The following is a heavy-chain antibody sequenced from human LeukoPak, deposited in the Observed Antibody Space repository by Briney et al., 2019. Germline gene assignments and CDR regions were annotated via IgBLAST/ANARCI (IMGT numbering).Heavy chain of an antibody. CDR1: GYSFTNYW. CDR3: ARDGSGYSSVEYYFDY. CDR2: IYPGDSAV. Sequence: GESLKISCKGYGYSFTNYWIGWVRQMPGKGLEWMGIIYPGDSAVRYSLSFQGQVTISAGKSISTAYLQWHSLTASDSAMYYCARDGSGYSSVEYYFDYWGQGTLVTVSS. J-gene: IGHJ4*02. D-gene: IGHD5-12*01. V-gene: IGHV5-51*01.